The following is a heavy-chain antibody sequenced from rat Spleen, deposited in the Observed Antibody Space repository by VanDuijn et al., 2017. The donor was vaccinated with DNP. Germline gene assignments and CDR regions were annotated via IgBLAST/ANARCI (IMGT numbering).Heavy chain of an antibody. CDR2: ISYEGSTT. D-gene: IGHD1-12*02. J-gene: IGHJ4*01. V-gene: IGHV5-17*01. Sequence: EVQLVESGGGLVQPGRSLKLSCAASGFTFSDYAMAWVRQAPKKGLEWVATISYEGSTTYYGDSVKGRCTISRDNAQNTLYLQMNSLRSEDTATYYCARRSLYYDGSYYYGYVMDGWGQGASVTVSS. CDR1: GFTFSDYA. CDR3: ARRSLYYDGSYYYGYVMDG.